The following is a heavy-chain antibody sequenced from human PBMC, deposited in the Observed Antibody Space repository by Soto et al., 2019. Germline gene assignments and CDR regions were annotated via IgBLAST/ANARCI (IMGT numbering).Heavy chain of an antibody. V-gene: IGHV3-15*01. CDR2: IKSKTDGGKI. Sequence: PGGSLRLSCAASGFNFSDAWMSWVRQAPGKGLEWVGHIKSKTDGGKIDYAAPVKGRFTISRDDSKNTLYLEMNSLKIEDTALYYCTTERAGYCSNGVCYPRLTQNFDNWGQGTLVTVSS. CDR3: TTERAGYCSNGVCYPRLTQNFDN. D-gene: IGHD2-8*01. J-gene: IGHJ4*02. CDR1: GFNFSDAW.